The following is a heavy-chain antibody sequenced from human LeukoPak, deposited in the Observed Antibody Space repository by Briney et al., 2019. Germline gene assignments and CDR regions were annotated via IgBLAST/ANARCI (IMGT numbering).Heavy chain of an antibody. V-gene: IGHV3-48*01. CDR2: ISTSSTTI. D-gene: IGHD3-10*01. Sequence: PGGSLRLSCAASGFTFSISNMNRVRRAPGKGLEWVTYISTSSTTIYYADSVKGRFTISRDNAKNSLYLQMNSLRAEDTAVYYCARDGYGSRAFDIWGQGTMVTVSS. CDR1: GFTFSISN. J-gene: IGHJ3*02. CDR3: ARDGYGSRAFDI.